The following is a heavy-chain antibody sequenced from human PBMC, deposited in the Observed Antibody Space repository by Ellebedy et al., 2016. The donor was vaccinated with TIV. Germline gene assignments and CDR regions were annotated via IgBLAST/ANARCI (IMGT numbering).Heavy chain of an antibody. D-gene: IGHD4-17*01. CDR2: ISYSGGST. CDR1: GITFSSYV. J-gene: IGHJ3*02. V-gene: IGHV3-23*01. Sequence: GGSLRLSXAASGITFSSYVMNWVRQAPGKGLEWVSTISYSGGSTYHTDYVKGRFTISRDNSKNRLYLQMSSLRAEDTAVYYCVTRQQTVTTNWGAFDIWGQGTIVTVSS. CDR3: VTRQQTVTTNWGAFDI.